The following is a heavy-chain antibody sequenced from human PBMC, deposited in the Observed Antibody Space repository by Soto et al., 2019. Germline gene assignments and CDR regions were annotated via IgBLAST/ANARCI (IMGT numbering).Heavy chain of an antibody. J-gene: IGHJ4*02. Sequence: VGSRILSCAASGFTFSSYGMHWVRQAPGKGLEWVAVISYDGSNKYYADSVKGRFTISRDNSKNTLYLQMNSLRAEDTAVYYCAKEGITIFGVVPPIDYWGQGTLVTVSS. V-gene: IGHV3-30*18. D-gene: IGHD3-3*01. CDR1: GFTFSSYG. CDR2: ISYDGSNK. CDR3: AKEGITIFGVVPPIDY.